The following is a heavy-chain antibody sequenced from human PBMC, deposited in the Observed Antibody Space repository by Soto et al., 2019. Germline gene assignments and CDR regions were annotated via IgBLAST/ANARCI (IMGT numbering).Heavy chain of an antibody. CDR2: IWYDGSNN. D-gene: IGHD3-10*01. V-gene: IGHV3-33*01. CDR1: GFTFSSYG. J-gene: IGHJ4*02. CDR3: ARFDYYGSGSYFDY. Sequence: QVQLVESGGGVVQPGRSLRLSCAASGFTFSSYGVHWVRQAPGKGLEWVAVIWYDGSNNYYADSVKGRFTISRDNSKNTLYLQMNSLRAEDTAVYYCARFDYYGSGSYFDYWGQGTLVTVSS.